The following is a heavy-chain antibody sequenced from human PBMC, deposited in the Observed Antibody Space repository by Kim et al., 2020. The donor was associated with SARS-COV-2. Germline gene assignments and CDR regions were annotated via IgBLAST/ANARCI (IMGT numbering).Heavy chain of an antibody. CDR1: GGTFSSYA. V-gene: IGHV1-69*04. Sequence: SVKVSCKASGGTFSSYAISWVRQAPGQGLEWMGRIIPILGIANYAQKFQGRVTITADKSTSTAYMELSSLRSEDTAVYYCARDPTTVVTPGYYYYSMDVWGQGTTFTVSS. CDR2: IIPILGIA. CDR3: ARDPTTVVTPGYYYYSMDV. J-gene: IGHJ6*02. D-gene: IGHD4-17*01.